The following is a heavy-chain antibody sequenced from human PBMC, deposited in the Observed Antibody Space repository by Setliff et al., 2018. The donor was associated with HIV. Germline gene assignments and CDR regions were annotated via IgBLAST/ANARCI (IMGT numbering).Heavy chain of an antibody. CDR1: GYSFTFYG. D-gene: IGHD3-10*01. CDR3: ATPGVGAGAFDI. Sequence: ASVKVSCKASGYSFTFYGLHWVRQAPGQGLEWMGWVSVYNGNTKYAENFQDRLTLTTDASTGTGFMELRGLRSDDSAVYYCATPGVGAGAFDIWGRGTMVTVSS. CDR2: VSVYNGNT. V-gene: IGHV1-18*04. J-gene: IGHJ3*02.